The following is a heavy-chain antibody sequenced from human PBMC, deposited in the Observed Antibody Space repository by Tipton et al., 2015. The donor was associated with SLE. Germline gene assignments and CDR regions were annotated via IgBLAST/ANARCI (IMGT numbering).Heavy chain of an antibody. D-gene: IGHD2-21*02. V-gene: IGHV3-23*01. CDR1: GFTFDDYA. CDR2: ISGSGGST. J-gene: IGHJ4*02. CDR3: AKRPIVVTTRAYFDY. Sequence: SLRLSCATSGFTFDDYAMHWVRQSPGKGLEWVSAISGSGGSTYYADSVKGRFTISRDNSKNTLYLQMNSLRAEDTAVYYCAKRPIVVTTRAYFDYWGQGTLVTVSS.